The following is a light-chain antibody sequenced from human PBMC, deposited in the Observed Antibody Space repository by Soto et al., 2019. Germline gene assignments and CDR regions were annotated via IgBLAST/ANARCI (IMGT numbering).Light chain of an antibody. CDR1: SSDVGGYNS. J-gene: IGLJ3*02. CDR2: EVT. V-gene: IGLV2-14*01. CDR3: SSYTNLNPRV. Sequence: QSALTQPASVSASPGQSITISCTGTSSDVGGYNSVSWYRQHPGRVPELVIYEVTNRPSGVSSRFSGSKSGNTASLTISGLQTEDEADYYCSSYTNLNPRVFGGGTKLTVL.